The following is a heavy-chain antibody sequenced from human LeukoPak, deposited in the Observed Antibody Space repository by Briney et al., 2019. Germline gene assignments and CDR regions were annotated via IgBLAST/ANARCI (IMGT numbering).Heavy chain of an antibody. D-gene: IGHD2-8*01. Sequence: ASVKVSCKASDYTFSNYGISWVRQAPGQGLEWMGWINPYNGNTRYAENLQGSVTMTTDTSTSTAYMELRSLRSDDTAIYYCARDFTPPHCTTPNCPRGGWFDPWGQGTLVTVSS. CDR2: INPYNGNT. J-gene: IGHJ5*02. CDR1: DYTFSNYG. V-gene: IGHV1-18*01. CDR3: ARDFTPPHCTTPNCPRGGWFDP.